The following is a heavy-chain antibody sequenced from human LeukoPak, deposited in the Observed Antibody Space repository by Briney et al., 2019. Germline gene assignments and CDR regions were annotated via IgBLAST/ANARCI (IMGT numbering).Heavy chain of an antibody. CDR2: INPNSGGT. D-gene: IGHD3-22*01. CDR3: ARSPIGYYDSSGYNGVDY. V-gene: IGHV1-2*02. CDR1: GYTFTGYY. J-gene: IGHJ4*02. Sequence: ASVKVSCKASGYTFTGYYMHWVRQAPGQGLEWMGSINPNSGGTNYAQKFQGRVTMTRDTSISTAYMELSRLRSDDTAVYYCARSPIGYYDSSGYNGVDYWGQGTLVTVSS.